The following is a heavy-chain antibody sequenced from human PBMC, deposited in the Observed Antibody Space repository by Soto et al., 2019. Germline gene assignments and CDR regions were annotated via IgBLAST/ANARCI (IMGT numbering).Heavy chain of an antibody. D-gene: IGHD2-2*02. J-gene: IGHJ1*01. CDR2: IYRNGSN. CDR3: GRYTGVSFAHGGLVL. V-gene: IGHV4-59*02. CDR1: GGTVSRYY. Sequence: AETLTLTCTVSGGTVSRYYWNWIRQTPGKGLEWIGYIYRNGSNKYNPYPKRRVTTTIETTKNKFSLRQTSVTAPDTAVDYWGRYTGVSFAHGGLVLWGQGTLVTVSS.